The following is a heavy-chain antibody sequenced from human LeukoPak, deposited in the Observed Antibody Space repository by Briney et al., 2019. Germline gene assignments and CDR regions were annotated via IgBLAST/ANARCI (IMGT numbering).Heavy chain of an antibody. D-gene: IGHD6-25*01. Sequence: SQTLSLTCAISGDSVSTSVVAWIWVRQSPSRGLEWLGRTYYTSKWNTDYAVSVKSRIVVNPDTSKNQFSLQLNSVTSEDTAVYYCARGRASAFDVWGQGTMVTVSS. CDR1: GDSVSTSVVA. J-gene: IGHJ3*01. V-gene: IGHV6-1*01. CDR3: ARGRASAFDV. CDR2: TYYTSKWNT.